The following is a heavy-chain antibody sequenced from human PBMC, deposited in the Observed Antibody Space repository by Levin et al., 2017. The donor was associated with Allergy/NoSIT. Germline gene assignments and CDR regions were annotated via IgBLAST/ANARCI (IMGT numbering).Heavy chain of an antibody. D-gene: IGHD3-10*01. J-gene: IGHJ3*02. CDR3: ALPTKVYYGSGGDAFDI. CDR2: INHSGST. Sequence: SETLSLTCAVYGGSFSGYYWSWIRQPPGKGLEWIGEINHSGSTNYNPSLKSRVTISVDTSKNQFSLKLSSVTAADTAVYYCALPTKVYYGSGGDAFDIWGQGTMVTVSS. CDR1: GGSFSGYY. V-gene: IGHV4-34*01.